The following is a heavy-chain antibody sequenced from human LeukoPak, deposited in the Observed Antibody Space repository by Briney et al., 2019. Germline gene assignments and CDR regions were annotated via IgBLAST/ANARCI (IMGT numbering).Heavy chain of an antibody. V-gene: IGHV1-69*06. D-gene: IGHD3-22*01. Sequence: SVKVSCKASGGTFSSYAISWVRQAPGQGLEWMGGIIPIFGTANYAQKFQGRVTITADKSTSTAYMELSSLRSEDTAVYYCARVQPHRIHYDNSDYPTRNDYWGQGTLVTVSS. J-gene: IGHJ4*02. CDR2: IIPIFGTA. CDR3: ARVQPHRIHYDNSDYPTRNDY. CDR1: GGTFSSYA.